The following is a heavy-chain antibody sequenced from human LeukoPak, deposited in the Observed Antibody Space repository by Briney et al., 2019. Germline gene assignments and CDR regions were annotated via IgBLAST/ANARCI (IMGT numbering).Heavy chain of an antibody. J-gene: IGHJ6*03. D-gene: IGHD2-21*02. Sequence: GASVKVSCKASGYTFTGYYMHWVRQAPGQGLEWMGWINPNSGGTNYAQKFQGRVTMTRDTSISTAYMELSRLRSDDTAVYYCARNGAPVVTAITPYYYYMDVWGKGTTVTVSS. V-gene: IGHV1-2*02. CDR3: ARNGAPVVTAITPYYYYMDV. CDR1: GYTFTGYY. CDR2: INPNSGGT.